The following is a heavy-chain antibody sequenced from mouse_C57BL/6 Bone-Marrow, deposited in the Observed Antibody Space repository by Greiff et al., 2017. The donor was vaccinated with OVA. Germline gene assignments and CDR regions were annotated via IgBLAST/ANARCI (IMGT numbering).Heavy chain of an antibody. CDR1: GYTFTDYE. V-gene: IGHV1-15*01. CDR3: TRGYSSDCDLDY. J-gene: IGHJ4*01. D-gene: IGHD2-5*01. Sequence: VQLQQSGTELVRPGASVTLSCKASGYTFTDYEMHWVKQTPVHGLEWIGAIYPETGGTAYNEKFKGKATLTADKSSSTAYMELRRLTSEDSAVDYCTRGYSSDCDLDYWGKGTSVTVSS. CDR2: IYPETGGT.